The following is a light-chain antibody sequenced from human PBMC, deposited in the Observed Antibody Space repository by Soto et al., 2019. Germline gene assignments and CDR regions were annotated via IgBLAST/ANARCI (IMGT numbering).Light chain of an antibody. CDR3: QQDYSWPLT. CDR2: GAS. Sequence: EIVMTQSPATLSVSPGERVTLSCRASQSVSSSLGWYQQKRGQAPRLLIYGASTRATGIPARFSGSGSGTEFTLTISSLQSEDFAVYYCQQDYSWPLTFGGGTNVEIK. CDR1: QSVSSS. J-gene: IGKJ4*01. V-gene: IGKV3-15*01.